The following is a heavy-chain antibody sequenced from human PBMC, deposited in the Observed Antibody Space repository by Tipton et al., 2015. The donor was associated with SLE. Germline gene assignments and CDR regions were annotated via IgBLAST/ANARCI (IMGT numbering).Heavy chain of an antibody. V-gene: IGHV4-39*07. CDR3: ARDCKGPFAFDI. J-gene: IGHJ3*02. Sequence: TLSLTCTVSGGSISSSSYYWGWIRQPPGKGLEWIGSIYYSGSTYYNPSLKSRVTISVDTSKNQFSLKLSSVTAADTAVYYCARDCKGPFAFDIWGQGTMVTVFS. CDR2: IYYSGST. CDR1: GGSISSSSYY.